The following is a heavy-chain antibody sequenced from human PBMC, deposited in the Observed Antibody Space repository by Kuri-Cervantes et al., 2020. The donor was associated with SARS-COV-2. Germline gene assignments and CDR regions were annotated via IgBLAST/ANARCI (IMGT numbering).Heavy chain of an antibody. CDR2: IWYDGSNK. J-gene: IGHJ4*02. CDR1: GFTFSSYG. D-gene: IGHD2/OR15-2a*01. V-gene: IGHV3-33*01. Sequence: GGSLRLSCAASGFTFSSYGMHWVRQAPGKGLEWVAVIWYDGSNKYYADSVKGRFTISRDNSKNTLYLQMNSLRAEDTAVYYCARDGRWSMAIIDYWGQGTLVTVSS. CDR3: ARDGRWSMAIIDY.